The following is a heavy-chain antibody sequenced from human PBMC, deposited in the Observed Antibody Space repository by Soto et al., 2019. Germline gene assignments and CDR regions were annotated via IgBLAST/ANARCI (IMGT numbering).Heavy chain of an antibody. CDR3: AKLPAYRYGPGAYFEY. CDR2: ISGGGGST. D-gene: IGHD5-18*01. V-gene: IGHV3-23*01. J-gene: IGHJ4*02. CDR1: GFTFSSYA. Sequence: GGSLRLSCAASGFTFSSYAMSWVRQAPGKGLEWVSAISGGGGSTDYVDSVKGRFTISRDSSKNTLYLQMNSLRAEDTALYYCAKLPAYRYGPGAYFEYWGQGTLVTSPQ.